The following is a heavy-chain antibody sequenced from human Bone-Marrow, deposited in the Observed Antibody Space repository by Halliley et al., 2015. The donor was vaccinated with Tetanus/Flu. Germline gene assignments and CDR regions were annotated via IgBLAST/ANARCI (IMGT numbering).Heavy chain of an antibody. D-gene: IGHD5-12*01. CDR2: INHSGST. J-gene: IGHJ6*02. CDR3: ARAVWQRLPPAHYYYAMAV. Sequence: TLSLTCAVYGESFSGYYWNWIRQPPGKGLEWIGEINHSGSTNYNPSLKSRVTISVDTSKNQISLNLTSVTAADTAVYYCARAVWQRLPPAHYYYAMAVWGPGTTVTVSS. CDR1: GESFSGYY. V-gene: IGHV4-34*01.